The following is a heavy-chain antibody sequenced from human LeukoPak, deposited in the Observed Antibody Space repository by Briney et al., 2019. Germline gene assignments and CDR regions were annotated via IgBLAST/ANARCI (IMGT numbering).Heavy chain of an antibody. CDR2: TSGSGVST. Sequence: GGSLRLSCAASGFTFSIYAMSWVRQAPGKGLEWVSYTSGSGVSTYYADSVKGHFTISRDNSKNTLYLQMNTLRAEDTAVYYSAKNNDFDYWGQGTLVTVSS. CDR1: GFTFSIYA. CDR3: AKNNDFDY. J-gene: IGHJ4*02. D-gene: IGHD1-1*01. V-gene: IGHV3-23*01.